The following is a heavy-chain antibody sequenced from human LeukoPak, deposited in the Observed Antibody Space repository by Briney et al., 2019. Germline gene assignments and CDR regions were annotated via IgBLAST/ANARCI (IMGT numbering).Heavy chain of an antibody. Sequence: KPSETLSLTCAVYGGSFRGYYWSWIRQPPGKGLEWIGEINHSGSTNYNPSLKSRVTISVDTSKNQFSLKLSSVTAADTAVYYCARARQWLVRSPFDYWGQGTLVTVSS. J-gene: IGHJ4*02. V-gene: IGHV4-34*01. CDR2: INHSGST. CDR3: ARARQWLVRSPFDY. D-gene: IGHD6-19*01. CDR1: GGSFRGYY.